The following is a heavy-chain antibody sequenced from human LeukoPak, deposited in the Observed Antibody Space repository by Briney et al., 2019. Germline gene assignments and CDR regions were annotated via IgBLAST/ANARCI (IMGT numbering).Heavy chain of an antibody. J-gene: IGHJ4*02. D-gene: IGHD2-15*01. Sequence: SETLSLTCAVYGGSFSGYYWSWIRQPPGKGLEWIGEINLSGSTNYNPSLKSRVTISVDTSKNQFSLKLSSVTAADTAVYYCARGPRGTAATDYWGQGTLVTVSS. CDR3: ARGPRGTAATDY. V-gene: IGHV4-34*01. CDR2: INLSGST. CDR1: GGSFSGYY.